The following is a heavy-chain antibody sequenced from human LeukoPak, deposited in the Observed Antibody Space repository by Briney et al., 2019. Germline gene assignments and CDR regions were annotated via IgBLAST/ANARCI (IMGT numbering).Heavy chain of an antibody. J-gene: IGHJ6*03. CDR1: GFTFSSYA. D-gene: IGHD2/OR15-2a*01. V-gene: IGHV3-23*01. CDR3: AKRLEASINFYYYYYMDV. Sequence: EGSLRLSCAASGFTFSSYAMSWVRQAPGKGLEWVSAISGSGGSTYYADSVKGRFTISRDNSKNTLYLQMNSLRAEDTAVYYCAKRLEASINFYYYYYMDVWGKGTTVTVSS. CDR2: ISGSGGST.